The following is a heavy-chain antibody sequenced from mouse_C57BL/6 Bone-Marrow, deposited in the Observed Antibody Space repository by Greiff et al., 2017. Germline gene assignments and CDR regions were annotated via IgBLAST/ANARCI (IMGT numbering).Heavy chain of an antibody. J-gene: IGHJ2*01. V-gene: IGHV5-4*01. CDR1: GFTFSSYA. Sequence: EVKVEESGGGLVKPGGSLKLSCAASGFTFSSYAMSWVRQTPETRLEWVATISDGGSYTYYPDNVKGRFTISRDNAKNNLYLQMSHLKSEDTAMYYCARDPYYYGSRADYWGQGTTLTVSS. CDR2: ISDGGSYT. D-gene: IGHD1-1*01. CDR3: ARDPYYYGSRADY.